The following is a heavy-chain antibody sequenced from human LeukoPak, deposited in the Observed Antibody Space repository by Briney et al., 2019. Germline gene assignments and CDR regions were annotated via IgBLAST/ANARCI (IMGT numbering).Heavy chain of an antibody. CDR1: GFSLSTSGVG. D-gene: IGHD1-26*01. CDR3: AHRPMGNWFDP. J-gene: IGHJ5*02. CDR2: IYWNDDK. V-gene: IGHV2-5*01. Sequence: SGPTLVKPTQTLTLTCTFSGFSLSTSGVGVGWIRQPPGKALEWLALIYWNDDKRYSPSLKSRLTITKDTSKNQVVLTMTNMDPVVTATYYCAHRPMGNWFDPWGQGTLVTVSS.